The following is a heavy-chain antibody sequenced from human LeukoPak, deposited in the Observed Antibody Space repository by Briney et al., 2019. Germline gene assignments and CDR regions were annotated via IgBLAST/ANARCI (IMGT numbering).Heavy chain of an antibody. D-gene: IGHD4-17*01. Sequence: PGGSLRLSCAASGFIFSSYNMHWVRQAPGKGLEWVSSISSSSSYIYYADSVKGRFTISRDNAKNSLYLQMNSLRAEDTAVYYCARAYGDYPGHAFDIWGQGTMVTVSS. CDR1: GFIFSSYN. V-gene: IGHV3-21*01. J-gene: IGHJ3*02. CDR2: ISSSSSYI. CDR3: ARAYGDYPGHAFDI.